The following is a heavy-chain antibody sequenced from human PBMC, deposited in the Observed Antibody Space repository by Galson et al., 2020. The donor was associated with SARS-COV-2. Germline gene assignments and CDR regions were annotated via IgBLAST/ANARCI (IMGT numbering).Heavy chain of an antibody. Sequence: SCAASGFTFSSYAMHWFRQAPGKGLEWVAVISYDGSNKYYADSVKGRFTISRDNSKNTLYLQMNSLRAEDTAVYYCAREGKDCGDPFDYWGQGTLVTVSS. V-gene: IGHV3-30*04. CDR1: GFTFSSYA. CDR3: AREGKDCGDPFDY. D-gene: IGHD4-17*01. J-gene: IGHJ4*02. CDR2: ISYDGSNK.